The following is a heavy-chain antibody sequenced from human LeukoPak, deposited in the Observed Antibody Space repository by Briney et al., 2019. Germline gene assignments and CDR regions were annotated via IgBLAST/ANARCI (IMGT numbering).Heavy chain of an antibody. D-gene: IGHD3-10*01. CDR3: ARGPMVRTNLFDY. CDR2: IKQDGSEQ. Sequence: GGSLRLSCAASGFTFTTYWMGWVRQAPGKGLEWVANIKQDGSEQYYVDSVKGRFTISRDNAKNTLYLQMNSLRAEDTAVYYCARGPMVRTNLFDYWGQGTLVTVSS. J-gene: IGHJ4*02. V-gene: IGHV3-7*01. CDR1: GFTFTTYW.